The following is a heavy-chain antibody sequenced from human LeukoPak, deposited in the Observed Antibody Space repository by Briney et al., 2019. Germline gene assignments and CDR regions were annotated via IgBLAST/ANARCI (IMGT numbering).Heavy chain of an antibody. CDR3: AKRGRSGSLGYNMDI. V-gene: IGHV3-30*02. CDR2: IRYDGSNK. J-gene: IGHJ6*03. CDR1: GFTFRIYG. D-gene: IGHD6-19*01. Sequence: GGSLRLSCAASGFTFRIYGIHWVRQAPGKGLEWVAFIRYDGSNKYYGDSVKGRFTISRDNSKKTLYLQMDSLRVEDTAVYYCAKRGRSGSLGYNMDIWGKGTTVTVSS.